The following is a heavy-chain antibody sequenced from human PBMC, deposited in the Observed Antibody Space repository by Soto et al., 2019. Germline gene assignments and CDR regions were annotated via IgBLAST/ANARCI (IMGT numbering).Heavy chain of an antibody. V-gene: IGHV2-5*02. CDR2: IYWDDDK. Sequence: TLVNPTQTITLTCTFSGFSLSTSGVGVGWIRRPPVKALEWLALIYWDDDKRYSPSLKSRLTITTDTSKTQVVLTMTNMGPVDTAAYYCAHSWIQLWPGPFDYWGQGTLVTVSS. CDR1: GFSLSTSGVG. D-gene: IGHD5-18*01. J-gene: IGHJ4*02. CDR3: AHSWIQLWPGPFDY.